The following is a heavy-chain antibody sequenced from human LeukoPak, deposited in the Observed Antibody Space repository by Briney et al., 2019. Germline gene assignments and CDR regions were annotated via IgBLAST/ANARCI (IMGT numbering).Heavy chain of an antibody. Sequence: SETLSLTCTVSGGSISSGGYYWSWIRQHPGKGLEWIGYIYYSGSTYYNPSLKSRVIISVDTSKNQFSLKLSSVTAADTAVYYCARKGGATQVYNWFDPWGQGTLVTVSS. V-gene: IGHV4-31*03. J-gene: IGHJ5*02. CDR3: ARKGGATQVYNWFDP. CDR1: GGSISSGGYY. CDR2: IYYSGST. D-gene: IGHD1-26*01.